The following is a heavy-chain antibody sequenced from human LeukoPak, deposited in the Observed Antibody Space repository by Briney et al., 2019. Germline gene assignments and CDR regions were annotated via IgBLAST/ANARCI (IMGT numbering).Heavy chain of an antibody. CDR1: EYSFTSYW. Sequence: GESLKISCKGSEYSFTSYWIGWVRQMPGKGLEWMGIIYPGDSDTRYSPSFQGQVTISADKSISTAYLQWSSLKASDTAMYYCARHTLEMATPNTAYYYYYMDVWGKGTTVTVSS. J-gene: IGHJ6*03. CDR2: IYPGDSDT. V-gene: IGHV5-51*01. CDR3: ARHTLEMATPNTAYYYYYMDV. D-gene: IGHD5-24*01.